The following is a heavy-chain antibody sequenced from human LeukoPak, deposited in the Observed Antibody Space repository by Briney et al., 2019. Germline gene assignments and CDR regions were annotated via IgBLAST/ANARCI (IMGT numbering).Heavy chain of an antibody. Sequence: SETLSLTCAVYGGSFSGYYWSWIRQPPGKGLEWIGEINHSGSTNYNPSLKSRVTISVDTSKNQFSLKLSSVTAADTAVYYCARGRGQQLVRRGIGRSPYYFDYWGQGTLVTVSS. CDR3: ARGRGQQLVRRGIGRSPYYFDY. CDR2: INHSGST. CDR1: GGSFSGYY. D-gene: IGHD6-13*01. V-gene: IGHV4-34*01. J-gene: IGHJ4*02.